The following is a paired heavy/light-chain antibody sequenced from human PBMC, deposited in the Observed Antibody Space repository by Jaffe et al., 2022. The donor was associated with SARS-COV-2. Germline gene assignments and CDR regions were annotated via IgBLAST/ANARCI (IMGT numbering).Light chain of an antibody. CDR1: QTVDSNY. CDR2: GAF. CDR3: QQYGGSPRA. V-gene: IGKV3-20*01. J-gene: IGKJ3*01. Sequence: EIVLTQSPGTLSLSPGEVATLSCRASQTVDSNYLAWYQHKPGQAPRLLIYGAFNRATGIPDRFSGSGSGTDFTLTISRLEPEDSAVYSCQQYGGSPRAFGPGTKVDIK.
Heavy chain of an antibody. D-gene: IGHD4-17*01. V-gene: IGHV1-46*01. CDR3: ARTGDYGDYLDY. Sequence: QVHLVQSGAEVKKPGASVKVSCKASGYTFTNYYIHWVRQAPGQGLEWMGIINPSGGSTSYAQKFQGRVTMTRDTSTTTVYMELSSLKSEDTAVYYCARTGDYGDYLDYWGQGTLVTVSS. CDR1: GYTFTNYY. CDR2: INPSGGST. J-gene: IGHJ4*02.